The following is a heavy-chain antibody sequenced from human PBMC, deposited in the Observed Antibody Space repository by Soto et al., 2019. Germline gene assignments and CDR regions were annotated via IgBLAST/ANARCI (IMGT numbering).Heavy chain of an antibody. Sequence: GALLLPCGASSFTISRHWMLWFRRAPGEELVWVSRIKSDGTDTDYADSVKGRFTISTDNAKNTMYLQMNRLKSEETAVYYCARDGDTLLMVHGTVDEGMDVWGRGTKVTVSS. D-gene: IGHD2-8*01. CDR3: ARDGDTLLMVHGTVDEGMDV. V-gene: IGHV3-74*01. CDR1: SFTISRHW. CDR2: IKSDGTDT. J-gene: IGHJ6*02.